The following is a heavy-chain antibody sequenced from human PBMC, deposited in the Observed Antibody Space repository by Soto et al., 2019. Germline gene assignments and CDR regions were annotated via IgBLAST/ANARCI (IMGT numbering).Heavy chain of an antibody. Sequence: EASVKVSCKVSGYTLTELSMHWVRQAPGKGLEWMGGFDPEDGETIYAQKFQGRVTMTEDTSTDTAYMELSSLRSEDTAVYYCATRPSTATIVYYFDYWGQGTLVTVSS. CDR1: GYTLTELS. CDR2: FDPEDGET. D-gene: IGHD5-12*01. CDR3: ATRPSTATIVYYFDY. V-gene: IGHV1-24*01. J-gene: IGHJ4*02.